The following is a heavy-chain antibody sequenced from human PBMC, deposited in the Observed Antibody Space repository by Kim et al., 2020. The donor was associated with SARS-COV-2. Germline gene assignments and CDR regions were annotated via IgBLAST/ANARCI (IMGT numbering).Heavy chain of an antibody. CDR1: GFTFSSYG. J-gene: IGHJ3*02. Sequence: GGSLRRSCAASGFTFSSYGMHWVRQAPGKGLEWVAVISYDGSNKYYADSVKGRFTISRDNSKNTLYLQMNSLRAEDTAVYYCAKGHGTAGAFDIWGQGTMVTVSS. CDR3: AKGHGTAGAFDI. CDR2: ISYDGSNK. D-gene: IGHD1-26*01. V-gene: IGHV3-30*18.